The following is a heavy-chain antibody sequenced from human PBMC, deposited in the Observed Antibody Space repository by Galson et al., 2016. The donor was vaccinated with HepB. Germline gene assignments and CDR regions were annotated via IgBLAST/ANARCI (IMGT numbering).Heavy chain of an antibody. CDR2: IYYSGNT. CDR1: GGSISSTDDY. CDR3: ARHDWRGCTDAFDI. Sequence: SETLSLTCTVSGGSISSTDDYWGWIRQPPGKGLEWIGSIYYSGNTYYNSSLKSRVTISVDTSKNQSSLKVSSVTASDSAVYYCARHDWRGCTDAFDIWGQGTMLSVSS. J-gene: IGHJ3*02. V-gene: IGHV4-39*01. D-gene: IGHD2-21*01.